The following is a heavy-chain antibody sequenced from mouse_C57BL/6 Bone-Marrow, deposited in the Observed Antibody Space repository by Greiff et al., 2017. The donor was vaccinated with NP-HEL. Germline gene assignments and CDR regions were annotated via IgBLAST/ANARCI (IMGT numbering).Heavy chain of an antibody. CDR1: GFTFSDYY. CDR2: ISNGGGST. CDR3: ARRYAMDY. J-gene: IGHJ4*01. V-gene: IGHV5-12*01. Sequence: EVQGVESGGGLVQPGGSLKLSCAASGFTFSDYYMYWVRQTPEKRLEWVAYISNGGGSTYYPDTVKGRFTISRDNAKNTLYLQRSRLKSEDTAMYYCARRYAMDYWGQGTSVTVSS.